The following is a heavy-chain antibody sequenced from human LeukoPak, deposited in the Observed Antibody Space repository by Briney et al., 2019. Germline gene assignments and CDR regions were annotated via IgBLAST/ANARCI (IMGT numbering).Heavy chain of an antibody. Sequence: GGSLRLYCAASGFTFSSYAMSWVRQAPGKGLEWVSAISGSGGSTYYADSVKGRFTISRDNSKNTLYLQMNSLRAEDTAIYYCAKHSGSNHFDYWGQGTLVTVSS. J-gene: IGHJ4*02. CDR2: ISGSGGST. CDR3: AKHSGSNHFDY. CDR1: GFTFSSYA. V-gene: IGHV3-23*01. D-gene: IGHD6-6*01.